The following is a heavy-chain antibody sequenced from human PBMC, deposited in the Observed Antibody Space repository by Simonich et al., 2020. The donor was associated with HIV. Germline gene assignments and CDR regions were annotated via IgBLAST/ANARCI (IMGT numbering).Heavy chain of an antibody. V-gene: IGHV4-38-2*01. CDR1: GYSISSGYY. CDR2: MLHVGSHSSGVT. Sequence: QVQLQESGPGLVKPSETLSLTCAVSGYSISSGYYWGVIRQPPGKGLELIGSMLHVGSHSSGVTSYNPALKSRVTISVATSKNQFSLRLSSVTAADTAVYYCARGRAGAIYYWGQGTLVTVSS. J-gene: IGHJ4*02. CDR3: ARGRAGAIYY.